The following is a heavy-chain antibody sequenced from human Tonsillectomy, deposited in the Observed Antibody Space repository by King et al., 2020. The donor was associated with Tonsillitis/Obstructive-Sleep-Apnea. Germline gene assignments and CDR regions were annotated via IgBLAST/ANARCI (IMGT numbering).Heavy chain of an antibody. CDR1: GFTFDDYA. V-gene: IGHV3-9*01. Sequence: EVQLVESGGGLVQPGRSLRLSCAVSGFTFDDYAMHWVRQAPGKGLEWVSGISWNSGSIGYADSVKGRFTISRDNAKNSLYLQMNSLRAEDTALYYCTKGKGTMILATIDYWGQGILVTVSS. D-gene: IGHD3-22*01. CDR2: ISWNSGSI. CDR3: TKGKGTMILATIDY. J-gene: IGHJ4*02.